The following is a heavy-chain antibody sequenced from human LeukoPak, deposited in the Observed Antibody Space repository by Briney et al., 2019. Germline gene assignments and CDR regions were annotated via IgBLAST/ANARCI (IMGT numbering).Heavy chain of an antibody. CDR1: RFTSSSYA. CDR2: ISGRVGST. D-gene: IGHD3-3*01. Sequence: GGSLRLSSAASRFTSSSYAMSWVRHAPGRGLEWGSAISGRVGSTYYADSVKGRFTISRDNSKNTLQLQMNTLRAEDTAVYYCAKVVPYYAFWSGYPFDYWGQGTLVTVSS. V-gene: IGHV3-23*01. J-gene: IGHJ4*02. CDR3: AKVVPYYAFWSGYPFDY.